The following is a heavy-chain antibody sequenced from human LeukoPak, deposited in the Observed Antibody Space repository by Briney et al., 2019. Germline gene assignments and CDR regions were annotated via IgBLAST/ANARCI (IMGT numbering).Heavy chain of an antibody. Sequence: GGSLRLSCAASGFTFDDYAMPWVRQAPGKGLEWVPGISWNSGSIGYADSVKGRFTISRDNAKNSLYLQMNSLRAEDTALYYCAKDLMYYYDSSGESDWGQGTLVTVSS. CDR3: AKDLMYYYDSSGESD. D-gene: IGHD3-22*01. J-gene: IGHJ4*02. V-gene: IGHV3-9*01. CDR2: ISWNSGSI. CDR1: GFTFDDYA.